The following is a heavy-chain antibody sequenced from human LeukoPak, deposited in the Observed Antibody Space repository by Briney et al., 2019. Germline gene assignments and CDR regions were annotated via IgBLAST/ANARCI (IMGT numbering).Heavy chain of an antibody. J-gene: IGHJ4*02. CDR2: ISYDGSNK. CDR3: ARGLTYYDILTGGLDY. V-gene: IGHV3-30-3*01. CDR1: GFTFSSYA. D-gene: IGHD3-9*01. Sequence: GGSLRLSCAASGFTFSSYAMHWVRQVPGKGLEWVAVISYDGSNKYYADSVKGRFTISRDNSKNTLYLQMNSLRAEDTAVYYCARGLTYYDILTGGLDYWGQGTLVTVSS.